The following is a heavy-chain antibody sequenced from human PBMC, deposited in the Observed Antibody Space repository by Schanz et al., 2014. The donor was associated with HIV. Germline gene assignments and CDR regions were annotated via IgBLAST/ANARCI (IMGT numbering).Heavy chain of an antibody. CDR1: GLKMSLYW. Sequence: EQLLESGGGLVQPGESLRLSCVGSGLKMSLYWISWVRQAPGKGLEWVAVISYDGSNKYYADSVKGRLTISRDKAKNSLYLQMNSLRDEDTAVYYCARAGVTDRFDHWGQGTLVTVSS. D-gene: IGHD2-21*02. CDR3: ARAGVTDRFDH. CDR2: ISYDGSNK. J-gene: IGHJ4*02. V-gene: IGHV3-30*03.